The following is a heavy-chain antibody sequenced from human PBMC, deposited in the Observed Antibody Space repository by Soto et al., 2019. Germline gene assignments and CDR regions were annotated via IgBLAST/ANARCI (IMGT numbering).Heavy chain of an antibody. CDR1: GFTFSSYA. V-gene: IGHV3-30-3*01. Sequence: QVQLVESGGGVVQPGRSLRLSCAASGFTFSSYAMHWVRQAPGKALEWVAVITYDGSNKYYADSVKGRFTISRDNSKNPLYLQMNSLRAEDTAVYYCARGGDYYDSSGYYYGTFDPWGQGTLVTVSS. CDR3: ARGGDYYDSSGYYYGTFDP. CDR2: ITYDGSNK. D-gene: IGHD3-22*01. J-gene: IGHJ5*02.